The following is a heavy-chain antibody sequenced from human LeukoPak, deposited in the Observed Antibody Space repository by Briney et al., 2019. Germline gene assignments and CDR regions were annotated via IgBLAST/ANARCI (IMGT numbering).Heavy chain of an antibody. CDR1: GGTFSSYA. D-gene: IGHD5-12*01. J-gene: IGHJ4*02. Sequence: ASVKVSCKASGGTFSSYAISWVRQAPGQGLELMGVIIPGFGTTNYAQNFQGRVTISADESTSADYRELSSMRYDAAAVYYCASALSRGYSGYDYGLGYWGQGTLVTVSS. V-gene: IGHV1-69*01. CDR3: ASALSRGYSGYDYGLGY. CDR2: IIPGFGTT.